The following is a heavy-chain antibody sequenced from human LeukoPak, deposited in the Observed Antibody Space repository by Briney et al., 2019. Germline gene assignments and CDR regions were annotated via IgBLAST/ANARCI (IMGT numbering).Heavy chain of an antibody. D-gene: IGHD3-3*01. CDR2: SSAYNGNT. CDR3: ARALPYDSWSGYWRNWFDP. Sequence: ASVKVSCKASGYTFTSYGTSWVRQAPGQGLEWMGWSSAYNGNTNYAQKLQGRVTMTTDTSTSTAYMELRSLRSDDTAVYYCARALPYDSWSGYWRNWFDPWGQGTLVTVSS. V-gene: IGHV1-18*01. J-gene: IGHJ5*02. CDR1: GYTFTSYG.